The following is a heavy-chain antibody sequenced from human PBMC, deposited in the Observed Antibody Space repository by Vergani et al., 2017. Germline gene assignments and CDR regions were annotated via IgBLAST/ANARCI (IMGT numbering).Heavy chain of an antibody. CDR3: ARVGSSGAFDY. Sequence: QVQLQESGPGLVKPSETLSLTCTVSGGSISSYYWSWILQPPGKGLEWIGYIYYSGSTNYNPSLKSRVTISVDTSKNQFSLKLSSVTAADTAVYYCARVGSSGAFDYWGQGTLVTVSS. CDR1: GGSISSYY. D-gene: IGHD6-19*01. J-gene: IGHJ4*02. V-gene: IGHV4-59*01. CDR2: IYYSGST.